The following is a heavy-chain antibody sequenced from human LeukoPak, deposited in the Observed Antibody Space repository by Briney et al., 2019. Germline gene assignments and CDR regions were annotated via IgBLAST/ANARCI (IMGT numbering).Heavy chain of an antibody. CDR3: VRGDYGGNAYYYYYYYMDV. CDR1: GGTFSSYA. CDR2: IIPIFGTA. D-gene: IGHD4-23*01. Sequence: GASVKVSCKASGGTFSSYAISWVRQAPGQGLEWMGGIIPIFGTANYAQKFQGRVTITADKSTSTAYMELSSLRSEDTAVYYCVRGDYGGNAYYYYYYYMDVWGKGTTVTVSS. V-gene: IGHV1-69*06. J-gene: IGHJ6*03.